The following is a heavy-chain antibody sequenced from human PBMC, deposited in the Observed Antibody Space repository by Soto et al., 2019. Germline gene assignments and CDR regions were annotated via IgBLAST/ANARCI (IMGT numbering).Heavy chain of an antibody. V-gene: IGHV4-39*01. CDR1: GGSVTNSSYY. Sequence: PSETLSLTCTVSGGSVTNSSYYWGWIRQSPGKGLEWIGSVYYRGRSYSKSSVKSRVTISVDTSKNQFSLTLNSVTASDTAVYFCVSQRTTVIPQAYFDYWGPGALVTVSS. CDR2: VYYRGRS. J-gene: IGHJ4*02. D-gene: IGHD4-4*01. CDR3: VSQRTTVIPQAYFDY.